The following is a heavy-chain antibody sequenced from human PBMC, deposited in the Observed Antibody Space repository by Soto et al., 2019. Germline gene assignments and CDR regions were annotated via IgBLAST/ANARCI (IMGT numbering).Heavy chain of an antibody. CDR1: GFTFSNYA. CDR3: AKVGTYDFWSGYDSAFDI. V-gene: IGHV3-23*01. Sequence: EVLLLESGGGLVQPGGSLRLSCAASGFTFSNYAMSWVRQAPGKGLEWVSGISGSGGGTDYADSVNGRFTISRDNSKNTLYLQMNSLRAEDTAVYYCAKVGTYDFWSGYDSAFDIWGQGTMVTVSS. J-gene: IGHJ3*02. CDR2: ISGSGGGT. D-gene: IGHD3-3*01.